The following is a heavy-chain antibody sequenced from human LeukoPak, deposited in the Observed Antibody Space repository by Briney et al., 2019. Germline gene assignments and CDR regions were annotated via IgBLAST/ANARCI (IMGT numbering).Heavy chain of an antibody. CDR1: GFTFSSFG. CDR2: ISGSGGST. J-gene: IGHJ4*02. D-gene: IGHD3-16*01. Sequence: GGSLRLSCATSGFTFSSFGMTWVRQVPGKGLEWVSSISGSGGSTYYADSVKGRFTISRDNSKNTLYLQMNSLRDEDTAVYYCTKDRYDYVWGILLGLDYWGQGTLVTVSS. CDR3: TKDRYDYVWGILLGLDY. V-gene: IGHV3-23*01.